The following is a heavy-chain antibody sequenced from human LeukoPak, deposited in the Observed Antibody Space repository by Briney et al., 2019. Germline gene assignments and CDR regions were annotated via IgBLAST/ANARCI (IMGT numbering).Heavy chain of an antibody. CDR1: GFTFSSHW. Sequence: GGSLRLSCAASGFTFSSHWMHWVRQAPGKGLVWVSLINRDGSSTTYADSVKGRFTISRDNAKNTLYLQMNSLRAEDTAVDYCSRRTPLYRSSWYYFDYWGQGTLVTVSS. CDR2: INRDGSST. J-gene: IGHJ4*02. D-gene: IGHD6-13*01. CDR3: SRRTPLYRSSWYYFDY. V-gene: IGHV3-74*01.